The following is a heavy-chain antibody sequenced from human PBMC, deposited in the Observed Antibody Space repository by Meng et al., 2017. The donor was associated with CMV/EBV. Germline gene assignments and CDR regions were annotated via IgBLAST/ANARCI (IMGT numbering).Heavy chain of an antibody. CDR2: INHSGST. J-gene: IGHJ4*02. Sequence: QVHRQESGPGLVKPSETLSLTSTVSGGSISSDDCTWIRQPAGKGLEWIGEINHSGSTNYNPSLKSRVTISVDTSKNQFSLKLSSVTAADTAVYYCARVWDSGWDYWGQGTLVTVSS. V-gene: IGHV4-59*12. CDR3: ARVWDSGWDY. CDR1: GGSISSDD. D-gene: IGHD3-22*01.